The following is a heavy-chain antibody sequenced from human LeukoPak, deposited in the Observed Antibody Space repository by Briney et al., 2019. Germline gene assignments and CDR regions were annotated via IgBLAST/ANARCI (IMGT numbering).Heavy chain of an antibody. CDR1: GFTFSSFW. D-gene: IGHD6-13*01. CDR3: ATAPAAADSF. CDR2: IERDGSKQ. V-gene: IGHV3-7*01. J-gene: IGHJ4*02. Sequence: GGSLRLSCAASGFTFSSFWLTWVRQAPGKGLEWVANIERDGSKQTYVDSVKGRFTISRDNAKNSLYLQMSSLRAEDTAVYYCATAPAAADSFWGQGTLVAVSA.